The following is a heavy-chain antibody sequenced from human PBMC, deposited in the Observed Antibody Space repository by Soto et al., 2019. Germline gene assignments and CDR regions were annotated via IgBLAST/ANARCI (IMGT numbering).Heavy chain of an antibody. CDR3: ARDQGIGAAEHFHH. V-gene: IGHV6-1*01. CDR1: GDSVASNSAA. Sequence: KQSQTLSLTCAISGDSVASNSAAWTWIRQSPSRGLEWLGRTYYRSTWHNDYAVSVKSRVTINPDTAKNQFSLQLNSVTPEDTAVYYCARDQGIGAAEHFHHWGQGTLVTVSS. D-gene: IGHD6-13*01. J-gene: IGHJ1*01. CDR2: TYYRSTWHN.